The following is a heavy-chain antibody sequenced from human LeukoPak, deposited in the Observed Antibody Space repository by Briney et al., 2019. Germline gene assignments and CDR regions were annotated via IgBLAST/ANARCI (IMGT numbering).Heavy chain of an antibody. J-gene: IGHJ4*02. V-gene: IGHV1-69*13. CDR2: IIPLMGTS. D-gene: IGHD4-23*01. CDR3: ATHSLDHSRGYSDY. Sequence: SVKVSCKASGGTFRSYALSWVRQAPGQGLEWMGGIIPLMGTSDHAQKFEGRLAISADESTSTGYMELGNLTSEDTAVYYCATHSLDHSRGYSDYWGQGTLVIVSS. CDR1: GGTFRSYA.